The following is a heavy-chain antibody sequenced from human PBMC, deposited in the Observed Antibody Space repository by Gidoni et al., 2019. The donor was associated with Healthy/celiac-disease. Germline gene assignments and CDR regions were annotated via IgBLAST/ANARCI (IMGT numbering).Heavy chain of an antibody. V-gene: IGHV3-23*01. CDR1: GFTFSSYA. CDR2: ISGSGGST. J-gene: IGHJ3*02. CDR3: AKDQRYYYDSSGYYLSPTVGAFDI. D-gene: IGHD3-22*01. Sequence: EVQMLASGGGLVQPGGSLGLSCAASGFTFSSYAMSWVRQGPGKGLEWVSAISGSGGSTYYADYVKGRFTISRDNSKNTLYLQMNSLRAEDTAVYYCAKDQRYYYDSSGYYLSPTVGAFDIWGQGTMVTVSS.